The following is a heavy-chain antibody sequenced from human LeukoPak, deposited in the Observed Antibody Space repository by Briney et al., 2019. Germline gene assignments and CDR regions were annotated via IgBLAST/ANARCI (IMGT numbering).Heavy chain of an antibody. V-gene: IGHV4-34*01. CDR3: ARGSRVHSSVPLDY. D-gene: IGHD6-19*01. Sequence: MSSETLSLTCAVYGGSFSGYYWSWIRQPPGKGLEWIGEINHSGSTNYNPSLKSRVTISVDTSKNQFSLKLSSVTAADTAVYYCARGSRVHSSVPLDYWGQGTLVTVSS. CDR1: GGSFSGYY. CDR2: INHSGST. J-gene: IGHJ4*02.